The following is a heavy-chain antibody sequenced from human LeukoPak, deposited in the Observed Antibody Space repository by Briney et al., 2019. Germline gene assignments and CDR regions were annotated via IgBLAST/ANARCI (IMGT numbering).Heavy chain of an antibody. CDR3: ARHEDGFFDY. D-gene: IGHD5-24*01. V-gene: IGHV4-59*08. CDR1: GGSISSYY. CDR2: IYYSGST. J-gene: IGHJ4*02. Sequence: SETLSRTCTVSGGSISSYYWSWIRQPPGKGLEWIGYIYYSGSTNYNPSLKSRVTISVDTSKNQFSLKLSSVTAADTAVYYCARHEDGFFDYWGQGTLVTVSS.